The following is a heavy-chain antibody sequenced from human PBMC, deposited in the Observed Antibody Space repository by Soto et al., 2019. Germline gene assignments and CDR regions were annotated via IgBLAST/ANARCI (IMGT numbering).Heavy chain of an antibody. D-gene: IGHD2-21*02. CDR1: GYTFNNFG. CDR3: ARDRTLVTATRAVDY. V-gene: IGHV1-18*01. Sequence: IKLVQSGSEVKKPGASVTVSCKTSGYTFNNFGISWVRQAPGQGLEWMGWISAFNSNTKYAQKFQGRVTMTTDTGTSTAYMELRSLRSDDTAVYYCARDRTLVTATRAVDYWGQGTPVTVSS. J-gene: IGHJ4*02. CDR2: ISAFNSNT.